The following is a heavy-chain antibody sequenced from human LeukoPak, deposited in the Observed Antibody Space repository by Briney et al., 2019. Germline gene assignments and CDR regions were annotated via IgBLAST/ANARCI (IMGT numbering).Heavy chain of an antibody. CDR1: GGSFSGYY. D-gene: IGHD7-27*01. Sequence: SETLSLTCAVYGGSFSGYYWSWIRQPSGKGLEWIGEINHSGSTNYNPSLKSRVTISVDTSKNQFSLKLSSVTAADTAVYYCARDRSTWGSHAFDIWGQGTMVTVSS. V-gene: IGHV4-34*01. J-gene: IGHJ3*02. CDR3: ARDRSTWGSHAFDI. CDR2: INHSGST.